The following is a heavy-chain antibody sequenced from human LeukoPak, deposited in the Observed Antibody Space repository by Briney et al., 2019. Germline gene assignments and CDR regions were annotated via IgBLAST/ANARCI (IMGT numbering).Heavy chain of an antibody. CDR3: ARAPRPGYYYDSSGYYPHWFDP. CDR1: GFTFSSYA. D-gene: IGHD3-22*01. CDR2: ISYDGSNK. J-gene: IGHJ5*02. Sequence: GGPLRLSCAASGFTFSSYAMHWVRQAPGKGLEWVAVISYDGSNKYYADSVKGRFTISRDNSKNTLYLQMNSLRAEDTAVYYCARAPRPGYYYDSSGYYPHWFDPWGQGTLVTVSS. V-gene: IGHV3-30*04.